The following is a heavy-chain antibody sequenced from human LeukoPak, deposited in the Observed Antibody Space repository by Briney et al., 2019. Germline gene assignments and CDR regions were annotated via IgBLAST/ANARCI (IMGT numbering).Heavy chain of an antibody. CDR1: GYTFTGYY. J-gene: IGHJ6*04. Sequence: GASVKVSCKASGYTFTGYYMHWVRQAPGQGLEWMGWINPNSGGTNYAQKFQGWVTMTRDTSISTAYMELSRLRSDDTAVYYCARAVGALWFGELSHYYGMDVWGKGTMVTVSS. V-gene: IGHV1-2*04. CDR2: INPNSGGT. CDR3: ARAVGALWFGELSHYYGMDV. D-gene: IGHD3-10*01.